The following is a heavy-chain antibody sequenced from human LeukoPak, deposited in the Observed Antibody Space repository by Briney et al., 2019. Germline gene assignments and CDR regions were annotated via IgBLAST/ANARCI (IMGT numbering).Heavy chain of an antibody. J-gene: IGHJ4*02. CDR2: IYENGGTT. D-gene: IGHD2-21*01. V-gene: IGHV3-23*01. Sequence: GGSLRLSCAASGFTFSSYAMTWVRQAPEKGLEFVSGIYENGGTTYYADSVKGRFSISRDNSKNTLYLQMDSLRGEDTAVYYCAKDFRIGYSAHFDYWGQGALVTASS. CDR3: AKDFRIGYSAHFDY. CDR1: GFTFSSYA.